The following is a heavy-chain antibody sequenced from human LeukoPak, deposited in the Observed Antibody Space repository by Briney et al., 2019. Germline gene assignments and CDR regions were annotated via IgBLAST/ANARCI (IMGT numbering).Heavy chain of an antibody. V-gene: IGHV3-33*01. CDR1: GFIFSSYG. D-gene: IGHD4-17*01. J-gene: IGHJ3*02. Sequence: QPGGSLRLSCAASGFIFSSYGMHWVRQAPGKGLEWVAVIWYDGSNKYYADSVKGRFTISRDNSKNTLYLQMNSLRAEDTAVYYCVRASIYGDELGAFDIWGQGTMVTVSS. CDR2: IWYDGSNK. CDR3: VRASIYGDELGAFDI.